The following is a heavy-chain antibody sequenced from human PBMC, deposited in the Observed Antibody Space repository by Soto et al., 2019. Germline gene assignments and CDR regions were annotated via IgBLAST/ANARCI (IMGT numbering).Heavy chain of an antibody. Sequence: EVQLVESGGGLGQHGGSLRLSCVASGFTFNTFSMGWVRQAPGKGLEWVANIKEDGNEENYLDSVNGRFTISRDNARNSLSRQMNSLRAEDTALYYCARAWTYARCGGRGTLVTVSS. V-gene: IGHV3-7*04. CDR2: IKEDGNEE. CDR1: GFTFNTFS. J-gene: IGHJ4*01. CDR3: ARAWTYARC. D-gene: IGHD1-7*01.